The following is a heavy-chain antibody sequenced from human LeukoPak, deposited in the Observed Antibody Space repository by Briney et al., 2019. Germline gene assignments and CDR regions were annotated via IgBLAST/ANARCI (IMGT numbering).Heavy chain of an antibody. CDR2: ISGSGGST. D-gene: IGHD2-15*01. CDR3: AKDKDIVVVAAQYFGYGYFDY. Sequence: GGSLRLSCAASGFTFSSYAMSWVRQAPGKGLEWVSAISGSGGSTYYADSVKGRFTIPRDNSKNTLYLQMNSLRAEDTAVYYCAKDKDIVVVAAQYFGYGYFDYWGQGTLVTVSS. CDR1: GFTFSSYA. V-gene: IGHV3-23*01. J-gene: IGHJ4*02.